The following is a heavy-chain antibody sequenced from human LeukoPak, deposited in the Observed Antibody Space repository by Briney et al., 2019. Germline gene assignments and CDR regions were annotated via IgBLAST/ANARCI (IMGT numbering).Heavy chain of an antibody. CDR1: GLTFSNAW. D-gene: IGHD5-18*01. Sequence: GGSLRLSCAASGLTFSNAWMSWVRQAPGKGLEWVATVKDDGSGKYYVDSVKGRFTISRDNAKSSLHLQMNSLRVEDTAVYYCVNLGYSDWGQGTLVTVSS. CDR3: VNLGYSD. CDR2: VKDDGSGK. V-gene: IGHV3-7*01. J-gene: IGHJ4*02.